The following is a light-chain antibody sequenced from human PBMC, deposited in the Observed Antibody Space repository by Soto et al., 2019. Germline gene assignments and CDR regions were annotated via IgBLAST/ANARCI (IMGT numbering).Light chain of an antibody. J-gene: IGLJ1*01. V-gene: IGLV2-14*03. CDR2: DVS. CDR1: SSDVGGYNF. Sequence: QSALTQPASVSGSPGQSITISCTGTSSDVGGYNFVSWYQHHPGKAPKLMIYDVSNRPSGVSNRFSGSKSGKPASLTISGLQPEDEADYYCSSYTSTSTLVFGTGTKLTVL. CDR3: SSYTSTSTLV.